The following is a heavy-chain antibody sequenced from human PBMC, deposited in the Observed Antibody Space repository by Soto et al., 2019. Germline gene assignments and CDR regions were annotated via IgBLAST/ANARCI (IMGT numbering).Heavy chain of an antibody. V-gene: IGHV1-18*01. CDR1: GYTFTSYG. J-gene: IGHJ5*02. CDR2: ISAYNGNT. D-gene: IGHD2-21*01. Sequence: QVQLVQSGAEVKKPGASVKVSCKASGYTFTSYGISWVRQAPGQGLEWMGWISAYNGNTNYAQKLQDRVTMTTDTTTTTGYMELRSRRSDDTAVYYCARSAGSAYWFDPWGQGTLVTVSS. CDR3: ARSAGSAYWFDP.